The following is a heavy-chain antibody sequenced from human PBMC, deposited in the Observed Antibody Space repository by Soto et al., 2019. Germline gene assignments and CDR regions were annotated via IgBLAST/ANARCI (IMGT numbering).Heavy chain of an antibody. V-gene: IGHV1-8*01. CDR1: GYTFTSYD. CDR3: ARGPPNYDFWSGYYNYYYYGMDV. Sequence: QVQLVQSGAEVKKPGASVKVSCKASGYTFTSYDINWVRQATGQGLEWMGWMNPNSGNTGYAQKFQGRVTMTRNTSISTAYMELSSLRSEDTAVYYCARGPPNYDFWSGYYNYYYYGMDVWGQGTTVTVSS. J-gene: IGHJ6*02. CDR2: MNPNSGNT. D-gene: IGHD3-3*01.